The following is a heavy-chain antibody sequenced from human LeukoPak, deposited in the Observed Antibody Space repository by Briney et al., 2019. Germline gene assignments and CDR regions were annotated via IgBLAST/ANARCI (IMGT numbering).Heavy chain of an antibody. J-gene: IGHJ4*02. D-gene: IGHD6-13*01. Sequence: GGSLRLSCAASGFTFSSYWMSWVRQAPGKGLEWVANIKQDGSEKYYVDSVKGRFTISRDNAKNSLYLQMNSLRAEDTAVYYCVGDLELVITPGDDFDHWGQGTLVTVSS. V-gene: IGHV3-7*01. CDR2: IKQDGSEK. CDR1: GFTFSSYW. CDR3: VGDLELVITPGDDFDH.